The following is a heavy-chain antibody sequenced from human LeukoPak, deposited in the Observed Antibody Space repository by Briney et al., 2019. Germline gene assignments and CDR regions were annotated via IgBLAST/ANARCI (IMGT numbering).Heavy chain of an antibody. Sequence: GGSLRLSCAASGFTFDDYAMHWVRQAPGKGLEWVSGISWNSGSIGYADSVKGRFTISRDNAKNSLYLQMNSLRAEDTALYYCAKDKAPDILTGQFDPWGQGTLVTVSS. CDR1: GFTFDDYA. CDR3: AKDKAPDILTGQFDP. CDR2: ISWNSGSI. D-gene: IGHD3-9*01. J-gene: IGHJ5*02. V-gene: IGHV3-9*01.